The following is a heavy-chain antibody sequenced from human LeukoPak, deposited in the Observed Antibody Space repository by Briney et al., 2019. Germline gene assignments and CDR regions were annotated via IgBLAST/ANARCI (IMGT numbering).Heavy chain of an antibody. CDR2: IYYSGST. CDR3: ARVITGYSGYSVYFDY. J-gene: IGHJ4*02. CDR1: GGSISSYY. D-gene: IGHD5-12*01. Sequence: PSETLSLTCTVSGGSISSYYWSWIRQPPGKGLEWIGYIYYSGSTNYNPSLKSRVTISVDTSKNQFSLKLSSVTAADTAVYYCARVITGYSGYSVYFDYWGQGTLVTVSS. V-gene: IGHV4-59*12.